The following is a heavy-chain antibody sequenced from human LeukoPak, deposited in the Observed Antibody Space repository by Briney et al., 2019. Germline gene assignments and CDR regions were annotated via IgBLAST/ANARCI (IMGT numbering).Heavy chain of an antibody. J-gene: IGHJ6*02. CDR2: MSHTGAT. V-gene: IGHV4-34*01. Sequence: SSETLSLTCAVFGGSFSGYYWSWIRQSPEKGLEWVGEMSHTGATNYNPSLKSRVTVSVDTSKKQFSLNLRSVTAADTAVYYCARGLHYNILTGGMDVWGQGTTVIVSS. CDR3: ARGLHYNILTGGMDV. D-gene: IGHD3-9*01. CDR1: GGSFSGYY.